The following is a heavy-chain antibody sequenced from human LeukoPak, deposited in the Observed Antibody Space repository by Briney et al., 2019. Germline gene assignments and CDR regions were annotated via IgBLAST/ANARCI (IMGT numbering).Heavy chain of an antibody. CDR3: ARLGLRWRTVTKKGGYAFDI. CDR1: GFTFTNYA. V-gene: IGHV4-34*01. D-gene: IGHD4-11*01. J-gene: IGHJ3*02. Sequence: GSLRLSCAASGFTFTNYAMNWVRQPPGKGLEWIGEIYHSGSTNYNPSLKSRVTISVGTSKNQFSLKLSSVTAADTAVYYCARLGLRWRTVTKKGGYAFDIWGQGTMVTVSS. CDR2: IYHSGST.